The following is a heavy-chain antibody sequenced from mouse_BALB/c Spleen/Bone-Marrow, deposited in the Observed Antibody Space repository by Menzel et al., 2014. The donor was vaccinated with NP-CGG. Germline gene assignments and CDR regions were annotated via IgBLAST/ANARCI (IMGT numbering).Heavy chain of an antibody. V-gene: IGHV14-1*02. CDR1: GFNIKDYY. J-gene: IGHJ4*01. CDR3: ARSTTATDYAMDY. D-gene: IGHD1-2*01. CDR2: IDPENGNT. Sequence: EVQLQQSGAELVRPGALVKLSCKASGFNIKDYYMHWVKQRPEQGLEWIGWIDPENGNTIYDPKFQGKASITADTSSNTAYLQLSSLTSEDTAVYYCARSTTATDYAMDYWGQGTSVTVPS.